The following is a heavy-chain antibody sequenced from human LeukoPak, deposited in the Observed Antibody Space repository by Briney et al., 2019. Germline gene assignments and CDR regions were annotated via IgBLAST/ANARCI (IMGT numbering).Heavy chain of an antibody. CDR3: AREAGSSSWTYDY. CDR1: EFTFSSYS. CDR2: ISSSSSYI. J-gene: IGHJ4*02. D-gene: IGHD6-13*01. V-gene: IGHV3-21*01. Sequence: GGSLRLSCAASEFTFSSYSMNWVRQAPGKGLEWVSSISSSSSYIYYADSVKGRFTISRDNAKNSLYLQMNSLRAEDTAVYYCAREAGSSSWTYDYWGQGTLVTVSS.